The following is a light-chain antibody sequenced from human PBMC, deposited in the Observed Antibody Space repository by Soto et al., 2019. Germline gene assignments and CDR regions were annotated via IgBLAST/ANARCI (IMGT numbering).Light chain of an antibody. J-gene: IGKJ1*01. V-gene: IGKV1-17*03. CDR2: AAS. CDR1: QGISNY. Sequence: DIQMTQSPSAMSASVGYRFTITCRASQGISNYLAWFQQKPGTVPKRLIYAASILQSGVPSRFSGSGSGTEFTLTISSLQPEDFATYYCLQHDSYPWTFGQGTTGDIK. CDR3: LQHDSYPWT.